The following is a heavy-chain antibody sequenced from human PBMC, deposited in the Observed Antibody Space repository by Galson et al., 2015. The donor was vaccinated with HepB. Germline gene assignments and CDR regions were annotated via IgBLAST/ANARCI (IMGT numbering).Heavy chain of an antibody. CDR1: GYTFTGYY. Sequence: SVKVSCKASGYTFTGYYMHWVRQAPGQGLEWMGRINPNSGGTNYAQKFQGRVTMTRDTSISTAYMELSRLRSDDTAVYYCARDPPKYIYSSSLVSAFDIWGQGTMVTVSS. J-gene: IGHJ3*02. D-gene: IGHD6-6*01. V-gene: IGHV1-2*06. CDR3: ARDPPKYIYSSSLVSAFDI. CDR2: INPNSGGT.